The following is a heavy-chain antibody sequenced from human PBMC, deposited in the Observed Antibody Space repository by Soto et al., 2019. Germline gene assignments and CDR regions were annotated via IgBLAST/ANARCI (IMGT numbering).Heavy chain of an antibody. V-gene: IGHV4-30-4*01. J-gene: IGHJ3*02. D-gene: IGHD3-10*01. CDR3: ARVGVLLWFPGAFDI. Sequence: TLSLTCTVSGGSISSGDYYWSWIRQPPGKGLEWIGYIYYSGSTYYNPSLKSRVTISVDTSKNQFSLKLSSVTAADTAVYYCARVGVLLWFPGAFDIWGQGTMVTVSS. CDR2: IYYSGST. CDR1: GGSISSGDYY.